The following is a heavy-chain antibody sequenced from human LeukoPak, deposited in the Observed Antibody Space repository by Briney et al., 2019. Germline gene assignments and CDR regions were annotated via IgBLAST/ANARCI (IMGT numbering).Heavy chain of an antibody. J-gene: IGHJ4*02. V-gene: IGHV3-15*01. CDR1: GLTFSNAW. D-gene: IGHD4-23*01. CDR2: IKSTTVDATP. Sequence: PGGSLRLSCAVSGLTFSNAWMSWVRQAPGKGLEWVGRIKSTTVDATPEYAAPVRGRFTISRDDSKNTVYLQMNGLKSEDTAVYYCTTGPGNSGYWGQGTLVTVSS. CDR3: TTGPGNSGY.